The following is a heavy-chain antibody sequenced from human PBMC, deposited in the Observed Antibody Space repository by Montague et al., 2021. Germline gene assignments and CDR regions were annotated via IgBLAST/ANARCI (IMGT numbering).Heavy chain of an antibody. Sequence: SLRLSCAASGFTFSSYAMSWVRQAPGKGLQWVSAINGSGCSTYYADSVKGRFTISRDNSKNTLYLQMNSLRAEDTAVYYCAKGRSTSGQVRRFDPWGQGTLVTVSS. CDR3: AKGRSTSGQVRRFDP. CDR2: INGSGCST. CDR1: GFTFSSYA. D-gene: IGHD2-2*01. J-gene: IGHJ5*02. V-gene: IGHV3-23*01.